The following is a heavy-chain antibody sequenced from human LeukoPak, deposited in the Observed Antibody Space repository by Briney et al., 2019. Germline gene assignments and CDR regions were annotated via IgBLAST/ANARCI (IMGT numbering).Heavy chain of an antibody. CDR3: AKVGKFTMIVVVITYYFDY. V-gene: IGHV3-23*01. Sequence: GGSLRLSCAASGFTFSSYAMSWVRQAPGKGLEWFSAISGSGGSTYYADSVKGRFTISRDNSKNTLYLQMNSLRAEDTAVYYCAKVGKFTMIVVVITYYFDYWGQGTLVTVSS. D-gene: IGHD3-22*01. J-gene: IGHJ4*02. CDR1: GFTFSSYA. CDR2: ISGSGGST.